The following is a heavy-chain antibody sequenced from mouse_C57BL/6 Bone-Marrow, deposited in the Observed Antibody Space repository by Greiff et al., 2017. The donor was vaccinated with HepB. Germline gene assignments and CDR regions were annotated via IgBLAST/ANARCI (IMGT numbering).Heavy chain of an antibody. V-gene: IGHV14-4*01. CDR1: GFNIKDDY. CDR2: IDPENGDT. Sequence: EVQLQQSGAELVRPGASVKLSCTASGFNIKDDYMHWVKQRPEQGLAWIGWIDPENGDTEYASKFQGKATITADTSSNTAYLQLSSLTSEDTAVYYCTTDYYYGSSYWYFDVWGTGTTVTVSS. D-gene: IGHD1-1*01. CDR3: TTDYYYGSSYWYFDV. J-gene: IGHJ1*03.